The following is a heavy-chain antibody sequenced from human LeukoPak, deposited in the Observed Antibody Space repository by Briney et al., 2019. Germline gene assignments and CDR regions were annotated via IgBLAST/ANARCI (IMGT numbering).Heavy chain of an antibody. Sequence: PGGSLRLSCAASGFTFRSYWMHWVRQAPGKGLVWVSHIKSDGSRTNYADSVKGRFTMSGDNAKNTLYLQMNSLRAEDTAVYYCARGTNYGFDPWGQGTLVTVSA. CDR2: IKSDGSRT. D-gene: IGHD1-7*01. CDR1: GFTFRSYW. CDR3: ARGTNYGFDP. V-gene: IGHV3-74*01. J-gene: IGHJ5*02.